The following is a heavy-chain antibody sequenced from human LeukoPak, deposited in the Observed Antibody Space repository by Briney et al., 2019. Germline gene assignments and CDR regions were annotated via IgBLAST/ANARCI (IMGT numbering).Heavy chain of an antibody. J-gene: IGHJ5*02. D-gene: IGHD6-13*01. V-gene: IGHV6-1*01. CDR1: GDSVSSDSAA. CDR2: TYYRSKWYN. CDR3: GRGGGSSSWYNWFDP. Sequence: SQTLSLTCAISGDSVSSDSAAWNWIRQSPSRGLEWLGRTYYRSKWYNDYAVSVKSRTTINPDTSKNQFSLQLNSVTPEDTAVYYCGRGGGSSSWYNWFDPWGQGTLVTVSS.